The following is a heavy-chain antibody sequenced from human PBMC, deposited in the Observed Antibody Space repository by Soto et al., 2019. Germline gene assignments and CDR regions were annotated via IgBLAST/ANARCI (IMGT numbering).Heavy chain of an antibody. J-gene: IGHJ5*02. CDR2: IYRGGIT. V-gene: IGHV4-38-2*01. D-gene: IGHD1-1*01. CDR1: GDSISSGLY. CDR3: AIGNPDWFDP. Sequence: SEALSVNXAVSGDSISSGLYWGWIRQPPGKGLEWIGTIYRGGITYYNPSLKSRVTISIDPSKSHFSLRLSSVTATDTAVYFCAIGNPDWFDPWGQGTLVTVSS.